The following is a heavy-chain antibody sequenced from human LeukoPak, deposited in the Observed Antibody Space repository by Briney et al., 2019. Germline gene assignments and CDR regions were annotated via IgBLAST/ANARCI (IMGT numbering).Heavy chain of an antibody. V-gene: IGHV3-23*01. CDR3: AKDQDVVVPAARSGFDY. CDR2: ISGSGGST. Sequence: PGGSLRLSCAASGFTFSSYWMSWVRQAPGKGLEWVSAISGSGGSTYYADPVKGRFTISRDNSKNTLYLQMNSLRAEDTAVYYCAKDQDVVVPAARSGFDYWGQGTLVTVSS. D-gene: IGHD2-2*01. J-gene: IGHJ4*02. CDR1: GFTFSSYW.